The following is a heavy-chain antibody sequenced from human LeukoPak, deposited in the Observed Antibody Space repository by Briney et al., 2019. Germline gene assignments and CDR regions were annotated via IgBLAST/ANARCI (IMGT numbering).Heavy chain of an antibody. Sequence: ASVKVSCKASGYTFTSYGISWVRQAPGQGLEWMGWISAYNGYTNSAQKFQGRVTMTTDTSTSTAYMELRSLRSDDTAVYYCARGDGSGSYRWFDPWGQGTLVTVSS. CDR2: ISAYNGYT. CDR1: GYTFTSYG. V-gene: IGHV1-18*01. CDR3: ARGDGSGSYRWFDP. D-gene: IGHD3-10*01. J-gene: IGHJ5*02.